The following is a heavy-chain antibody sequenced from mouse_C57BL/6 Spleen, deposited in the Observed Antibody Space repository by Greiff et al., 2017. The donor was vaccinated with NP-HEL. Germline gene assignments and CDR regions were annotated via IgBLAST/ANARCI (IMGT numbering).Heavy chain of an antibody. CDR3: TGYYELFAY. J-gene: IGHJ3*01. Sequence: EVKLVESGGGLVQPGGSMKLSCGASGFTFSNYWMNWVRQSPEKGLEWVAQIRVKSDNYATHYAESVKGRFTISRDDSKSSVYLQMNNLRAEDTGIYYCTGYYELFAYWGQGTLVTVSA. V-gene: IGHV6-3*01. CDR1: GFTFSNYW. CDR2: IRVKSDNYAT. D-gene: IGHD1-1*01.